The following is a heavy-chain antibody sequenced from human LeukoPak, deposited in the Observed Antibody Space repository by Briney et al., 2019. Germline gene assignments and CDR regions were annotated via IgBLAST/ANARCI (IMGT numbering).Heavy chain of an antibody. V-gene: IGHV1-2*02. D-gene: IGHD3-10*01. CDR2: INPNSGGT. CDR3: ARSLATYYYGSGSLMDV. J-gene: IGHJ6*02. Sequence: ASVKVSCKASGYTFTDYYIRWVRQAPGQGLEWMGWINPNSGGTNYAQNFQGRVTMTRDTSISTAYMELSRLRSDDTAVYYCARSLATYYYGSGSLMDVWGQGTTVTVSS. CDR1: GYTFTDYY.